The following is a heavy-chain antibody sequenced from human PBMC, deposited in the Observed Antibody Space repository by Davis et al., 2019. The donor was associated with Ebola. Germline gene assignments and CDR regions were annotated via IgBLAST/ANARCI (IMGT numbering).Heavy chain of an antibody. CDR2: MNPNSGNT. D-gene: IGHD6-6*01. Sequence: ASVKVSCKASGYTFTSYDINWVRQATGQGLEWMGWMNPNSGNTGYAQKFQGRVTMTTDTSTSTAYMELRSLRSDDTAVYYCARDRRRYSSSSEYFQHWGQGTLVTVSS. CDR1: GYTFTSYD. CDR3: ARDRRRYSSSSEYFQH. V-gene: IGHV1-8*02. J-gene: IGHJ1*01.